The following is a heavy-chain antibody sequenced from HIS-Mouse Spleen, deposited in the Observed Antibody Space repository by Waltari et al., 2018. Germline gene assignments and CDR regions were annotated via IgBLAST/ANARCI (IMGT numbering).Heavy chain of an antibody. CDR3: ARLGITIFGVVNWYFDL. V-gene: IGHV4-34*01. J-gene: IGHJ2*01. CDR1: GGSFSGYY. CDR2: INPSGRT. Sequence: QVQLQQWGAGLLNPSETLSLTCAVYGGSFSGYYWSWIRQPPGKGLEWIGEINPSGRTNYNPSRKSGVTISVDTSKNQFSLKLSSVTAADTAVYYCARLGITIFGVVNWYFDLWGRGTLVTVSS. D-gene: IGHD3-3*01.